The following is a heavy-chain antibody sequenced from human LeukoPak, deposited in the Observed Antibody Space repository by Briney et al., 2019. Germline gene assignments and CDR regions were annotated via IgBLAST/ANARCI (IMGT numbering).Heavy chain of an antibody. CDR2: IYTSGST. CDR1: GGSISSYY. J-gene: IGHJ4*02. D-gene: IGHD1-26*01. V-gene: IGHV4-4*07. CDR3: ARDIREVGDSHYFDY. Sequence: PSETLSLTCTVSGGSISSYYWSWIRQPAGKGLEWIGRIYTSGSTNYNPSLKSRVTMSVDTSKNQFSLKLSSVTAADTAVYYCARDIREVGDSHYFDYWGQGALVTVTS.